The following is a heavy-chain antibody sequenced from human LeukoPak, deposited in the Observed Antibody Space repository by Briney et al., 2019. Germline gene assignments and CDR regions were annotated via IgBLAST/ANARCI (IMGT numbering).Heavy chain of an antibody. CDR2: INKSGST. V-gene: IGHV4-34*01. J-gene: IGHJ4*02. CDR1: GGSFNGYY. Sequence: SETLSLTCAVYGGSFNGYYWTWIRQPPGKGLEWIGEINKSGSTNYNPSLKSRVTMSIGTSKNQISLRLTSVTAADTAVYYCARNSAYSTSSGFNSWGQGILVTVSS. D-gene: IGHD6-6*01. CDR3: ARNSAYSTSSGFNS.